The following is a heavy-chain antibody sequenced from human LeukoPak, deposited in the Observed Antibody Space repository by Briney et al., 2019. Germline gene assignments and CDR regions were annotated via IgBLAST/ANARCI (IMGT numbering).Heavy chain of an antibody. D-gene: IGHD3-22*01. CDR2: ISGSGGST. J-gene: IGHJ3*02. V-gene: IGHV3-23*01. CDR3: AKGQNYYESNGAFDI. CDR1: EFIFTNYG. Sequence: GGSLRLSCAASEFIFTNYGMSWVRQAPGKGLEWVSAISGSGGSTYYADSVKGRFTISRDNSKNTLYMQMNSLRAEDTAVYYCAKGQNYYESNGAFDIWGQGTMVTVSS.